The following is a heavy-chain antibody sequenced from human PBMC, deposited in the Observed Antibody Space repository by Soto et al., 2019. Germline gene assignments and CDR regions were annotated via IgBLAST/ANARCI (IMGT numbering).Heavy chain of an antibody. CDR1: GGSISSGGYS. Sequence: PSETLSLTRAVSGGSISSGGYSWSWIRQPPGKGLEWIGYIYYSGSTNYNPSLKSRVTISVDTSKNQFSLKLSSVTAADTAVYYCARFSGSYGIFDYWGQGTLVTVSS. D-gene: IGHD1-26*01. CDR3: ARFSGSYGIFDY. J-gene: IGHJ4*02. V-gene: IGHV4-30-2*01. CDR2: IYYSGST.